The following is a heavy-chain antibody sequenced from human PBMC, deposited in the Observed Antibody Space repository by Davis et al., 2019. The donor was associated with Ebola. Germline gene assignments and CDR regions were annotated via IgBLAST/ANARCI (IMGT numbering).Heavy chain of an antibody. CDR3: ARHGIAAQYYFDY. CDR1: GGSISSYY. Sequence: SETLSLTCTVSGGSISSYYWSWIRQPPGKGLEWIGEINHSGSTNYNPSLKSRVTISVDTSKNQFSLKLSSVTAADTAVYYCARHGIAAQYYFDYWGQGTLVTVSS. CDR2: INHSGST. D-gene: IGHD6-6*01. J-gene: IGHJ4*02. V-gene: IGHV4-34*01.